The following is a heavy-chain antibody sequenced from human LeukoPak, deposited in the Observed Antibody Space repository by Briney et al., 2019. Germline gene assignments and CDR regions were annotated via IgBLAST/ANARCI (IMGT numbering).Heavy chain of an antibody. CDR3: ARRYQESSFGY. Sequence: SETLSLTCAVYGGSFSGYYWSWIRQPPGKGLEWIGEINHSGSTNYNPSLKSRVTISVDTSKNQFSLKLSSVTAADTAVYYCARRYQESSFGYWGQGTLVTVSS. CDR2: INHSGST. D-gene: IGHD3-9*01. CDR1: GGSFSGYY. V-gene: IGHV4-34*01. J-gene: IGHJ4*02.